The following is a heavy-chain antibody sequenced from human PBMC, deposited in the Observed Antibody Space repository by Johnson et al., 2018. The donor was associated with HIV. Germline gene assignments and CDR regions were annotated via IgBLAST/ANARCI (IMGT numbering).Heavy chain of an antibody. D-gene: IGHD3-22*01. J-gene: IGHJ3*02. CDR1: GFTFSDYY. CDR3: ARAREVYYLDALDI. Sequence: VQLVESGGGVVQPGRSLRLSCAASGFTFSDYYMTWVRQAPGKGLEWVSVIYSGGNTYYADSVKGRFTISRDNSKNSLFLQMNSLRAEDTAVYYCARAREVYYLDALDIWGQGTMVTVSS. V-gene: IGHV3-66*01. CDR2: IYSGGNT.